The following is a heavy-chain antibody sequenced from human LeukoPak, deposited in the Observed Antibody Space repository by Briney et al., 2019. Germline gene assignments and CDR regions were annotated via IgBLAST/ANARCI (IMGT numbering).Heavy chain of an antibody. CDR2: VHLDGRT. CDR1: GGSVSSTNW. J-gene: IGHJ4*02. V-gene: IGHV4-4*02. Sequence: SETLSLTCGVSGGSVSSTNWWTWIRQPPGKGLEWIGEVHLDGRTNFNPSLKSRVTMSVDTSKNQFSLKMSSVTAADTAVYYCARGYYDSSGYSFDYWGQGTLVTVSS. D-gene: IGHD3-22*01. CDR3: ARGYYDSSGYSFDY.